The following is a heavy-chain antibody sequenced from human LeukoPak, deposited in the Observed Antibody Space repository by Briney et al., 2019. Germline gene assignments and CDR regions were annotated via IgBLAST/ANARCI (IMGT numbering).Heavy chain of an antibody. CDR1: GFTFGDYA. V-gene: IGHV3-49*03. CDR2: IRSKAYVGTT. D-gene: IGHD4-17*01. J-gene: IGHJ4*02. CDR3: TRSRYGDYADF. Sequence: GGSLRLSCTASGFTFGDYAMSWFRQAPGKGLDGVGFIRSKAYVGTTEYAASVKGRFTISRDDYKSIAYLQMNRLKTEDTAVYYCTRSRYGDYADFGGQGTLVTVSS.